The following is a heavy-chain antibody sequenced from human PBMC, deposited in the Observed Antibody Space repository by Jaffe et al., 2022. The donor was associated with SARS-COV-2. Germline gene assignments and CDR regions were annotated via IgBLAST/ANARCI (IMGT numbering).Heavy chain of an antibody. J-gene: IGHJ6*03. CDR1: GYTFTSYG. Sequence: QVQLVQSGAEVKKPGASVKVSCKASGYTFTSYGISWVRQAPGQGLEWMGWISAYNGNTNYAQKLQGRVTMTTDTSTSTAYMELRSLRSDDTAVYYCARVQQQPPDYYYYYMDVWGKGTTVTVSS. V-gene: IGHV1-18*01. D-gene: IGHD6-13*01. CDR3: ARVQQQPPDYYYYYMDV. CDR2: ISAYNGNT.